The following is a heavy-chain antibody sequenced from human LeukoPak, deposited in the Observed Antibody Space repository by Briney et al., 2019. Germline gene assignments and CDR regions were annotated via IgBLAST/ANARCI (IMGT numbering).Heavy chain of an antibody. Sequence: SGTLSLTCAVSGVSISSSEWWIWVRQPPGQGLEWIGEIHRAGRTRYNPSLKSRVTISMDYSKNQFSLKLSSVTAADTAVYYCARAGDIRFLEWLLFDGSTTSLLGSFDYWGQGTLVTVSS. V-gene: IGHV4-4*02. CDR3: ARAGDIRFLEWLLFDGSTTSLLGSFDY. J-gene: IGHJ4*02. CDR2: IHRAGRT. CDR1: GVSISSSEW. D-gene: IGHD3-3*01.